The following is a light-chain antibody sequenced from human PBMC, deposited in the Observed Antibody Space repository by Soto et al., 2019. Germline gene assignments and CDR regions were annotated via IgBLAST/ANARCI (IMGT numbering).Light chain of an antibody. CDR1: QGIRDE. J-gene: IGKJ1*01. V-gene: IGKV1-6*01. CDR2: AAS. CDR3: LQDYDYPRT. Sequence: AIQMTQSPSSLPASVGDRVTITCRASQGIRDELGWYQQKAGKAPNLLISAASRLQSGVPSRFSGRGSGTDFTLTISSLQPEDFATYYCLQDYDYPRTFGQGTKWIS.